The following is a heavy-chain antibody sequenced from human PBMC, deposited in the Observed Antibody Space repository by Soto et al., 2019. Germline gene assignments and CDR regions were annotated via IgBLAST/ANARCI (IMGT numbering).Heavy chain of an antibody. D-gene: IGHD3-10*01. Sequence: QVQLEQSGAEVRKPGSSVKVSCTASGDTFNFYTISCVRQAPGQRLEWMGRVIPMLRMSNYAQKFQGRVTISADKSTSTAYMALRSLRSDDTAVYYCATNYSTGSTHFDYWGQGTLVTVSS. V-gene: IGHV1-69*02. CDR3: ATNYSTGSTHFDY. J-gene: IGHJ4*02. CDR1: GDTFNFYT. CDR2: VIPMLRMS.